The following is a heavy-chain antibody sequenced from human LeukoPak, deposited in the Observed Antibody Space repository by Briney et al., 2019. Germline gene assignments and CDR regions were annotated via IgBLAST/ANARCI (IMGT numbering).Heavy chain of an antibody. J-gene: IGHJ4*02. D-gene: IGHD6-19*01. CDR1: GYSISSAYF. CDR2: IYHSGST. CDR3: ARDSSGWLGYFDY. V-gene: IGHV4-38-2*02. Sequence: PSETLSLTCNVSGYSISSAYFWGWIWIRQPPGKGLEWIGSIYHSGSTYYNPSLKSRVTISVDTSKNQFSLKLRSVTAADMAIYYCARDSSGWLGYFDYWGQGALVTVSS.